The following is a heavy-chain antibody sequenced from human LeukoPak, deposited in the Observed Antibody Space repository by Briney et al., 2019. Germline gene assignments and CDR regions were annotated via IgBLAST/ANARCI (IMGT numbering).Heavy chain of an antibody. CDR2: INRSGST. J-gene: IGHJ3*02. D-gene: IGHD2-15*01. V-gene: IGHV4-34*01. CDR1: GGSFSGYY. CDR3: ARFGYCSGGSCYPAFDI. Sequence: SETLSLTCAVYGGSFSGYYWSWIRQPPGKGLEWIGEINRSGSTNYNPSLKSRVTISVDTSKNQFSLKLSSVTAADTAVYYCARFGYCSGGSCYPAFDIRGQGTMVTVSS.